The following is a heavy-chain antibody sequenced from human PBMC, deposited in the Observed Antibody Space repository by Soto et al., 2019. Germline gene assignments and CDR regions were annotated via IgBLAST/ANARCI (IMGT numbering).Heavy chain of an antibody. CDR2: ISWNSGSI. CDR1: GFTFDDYA. D-gene: IGHD6-13*01. Sequence: LSCAASGFTFDDYAMHWVRQAPGKGLEWVSGISWNSGSIGYADSVKGRFTISRDNAKNSLYLQMNSLRAEDTALYYCAKDMGSGIAAAGPKHYFDYWGQGTLVTVSS. CDR3: AKDMGSGIAAAGPKHYFDY. J-gene: IGHJ4*02. V-gene: IGHV3-9*01.